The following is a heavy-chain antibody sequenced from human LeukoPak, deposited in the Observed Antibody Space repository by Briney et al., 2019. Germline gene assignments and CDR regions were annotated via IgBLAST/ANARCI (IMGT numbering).Heavy chain of an antibody. V-gene: IGHV1-46*01. D-gene: IGHD2-2*01. CDR2: INPSGGST. CDR3: ARDETNCSSTSCYPSNWFDP. Sequence: GASVKVSCKASGYTFTSYGISWVRQAPGQGLEWMGLINPSGGSTSYAQKFQGRVTMTRDTSTSTVYMELSSLRSEDTAVYYCARDETNCSSTSCYPSNWFDPWGQGTLVTVSS. CDR1: GYTFTSYG. J-gene: IGHJ5*02.